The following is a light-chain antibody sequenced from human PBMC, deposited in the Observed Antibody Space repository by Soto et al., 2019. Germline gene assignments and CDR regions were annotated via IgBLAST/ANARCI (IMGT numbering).Light chain of an antibody. CDR1: QSLVHSDGIAY. J-gene: IGKJ5*01. Sequence: DVVITQSPLSLPFTLLHPSSISCWSNQSLVHSDGIAYFSWFQQRPGRSPRRLIYKVSNRDSGVPARFSGSGSGTDFALKISRVEAEDVGVYYCMQGTHWPITFGQGTRLEIK. V-gene: IGKV2-30*02. CDR3: MQGTHWPIT. CDR2: KVS.